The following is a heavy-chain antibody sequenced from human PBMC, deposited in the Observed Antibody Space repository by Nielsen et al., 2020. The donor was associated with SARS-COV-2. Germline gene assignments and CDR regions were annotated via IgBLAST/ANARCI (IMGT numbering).Heavy chain of an antibody. D-gene: IGHD4-17*01. CDR1: GFNIRGYW. V-gene: IGHV3-7*01. CDR2: IKLDGSGK. CDR3: ARVGFYGDPEYLDY. Sequence: GGSLRLSCVVSGFNIRGYWMTWVRQAPGKGLEWVGNIKLDGSGKYYVDSVKGRFTISRDNARNTLYLQMNSLRVEDTAVYYCARVGFYGDPEYLDYWGPGTLVTVSS. J-gene: IGHJ4*02.